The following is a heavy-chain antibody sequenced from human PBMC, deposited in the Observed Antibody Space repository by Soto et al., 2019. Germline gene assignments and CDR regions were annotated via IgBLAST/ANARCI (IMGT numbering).Heavy chain of an antibody. D-gene: IGHD4-17*01. CDR1: GYTFTSCG. CDR2: ISAYNGNT. Sequence: GASVKVSSKASGYTFTSCGSSWVRQAPGQGLEWMGCISAYNGNTNCAQKLQGRVTMTPDTSTSTAHMELRSLRYDDTAVYYCARDTHYGDPDYWGQGTLVTVSS. CDR3: ARDTHYGDPDY. J-gene: IGHJ4*02. V-gene: IGHV1-18*01.